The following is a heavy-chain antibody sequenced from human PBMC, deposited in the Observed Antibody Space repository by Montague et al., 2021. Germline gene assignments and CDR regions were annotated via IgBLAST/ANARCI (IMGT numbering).Heavy chain of an antibody. CDR3: APRGIGTLVQ. CDR2: IYSSGSR. J-gene: IGHJ4*02. Sequence: SLRLSCAASGFTVSRIDVSWVRQAPGKGLEWVSLIYSSGSRVYADSVRDRFTISRDDSKNKVNLQMNSLRAEDTAIFYCAPRGIGTLVQWGRGTQVTVSS. V-gene: IGHV3-66*01. CDR1: GFTVSRID. D-gene: IGHD1-26*01.